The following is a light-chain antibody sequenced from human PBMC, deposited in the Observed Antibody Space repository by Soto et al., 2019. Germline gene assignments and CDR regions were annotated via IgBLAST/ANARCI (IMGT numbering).Light chain of an antibody. Sequence: EVIFTQFPAPLSMSPGESATLSCRASENIRTSLAWYQHRPGQPPRLLIYDAFNRATGIPPRFSGGGSGTDFTLTISGLEPEDFAVYYCQQRASWPPFTFGGGTKVEIK. CDR2: DAF. CDR1: ENIRTS. V-gene: IGKV3-11*01. J-gene: IGKJ4*01. CDR3: QQRASWPPFT.